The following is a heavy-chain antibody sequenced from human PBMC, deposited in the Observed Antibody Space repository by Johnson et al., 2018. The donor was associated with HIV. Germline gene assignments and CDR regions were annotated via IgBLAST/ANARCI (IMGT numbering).Heavy chain of an antibody. D-gene: IGHD2-2*01. J-gene: IGHJ3*02. Sequence: VQLVESGGGLVQPGGSLRLSCEASGFTFSDYWMTWVRQAPGKGLEWVANIKKDGSEKNYVDSVKGRFTISRDNAKNSLYLQMNSLRADDTAVYYCARALKYCSSTSCSDAFDIWVQGTMVTVSS. CDR2: IKKDGSEK. V-gene: IGHV3-7*05. CDR3: ARALKYCSSTSCSDAFDI. CDR1: GFTFSDYW.